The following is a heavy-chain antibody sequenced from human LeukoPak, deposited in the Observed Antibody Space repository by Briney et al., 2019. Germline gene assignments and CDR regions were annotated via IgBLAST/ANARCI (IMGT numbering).Heavy chain of an antibody. D-gene: IGHD2-21*02. Sequence: GGSRRLSCAASGFTFSSYWLSWVRQAPGKGLEWVSNIKQDGSEKYYVDSVKGRFTISRDNAKNSLYLQMNRLRAEDTAVYYCARDLGGGDPYWGQGTLVTVSS. CDR2: IKQDGSEK. CDR1: GFTFSSYW. V-gene: IGHV3-7*01. J-gene: IGHJ4*02. CDR3: ARDLGGGDPY.